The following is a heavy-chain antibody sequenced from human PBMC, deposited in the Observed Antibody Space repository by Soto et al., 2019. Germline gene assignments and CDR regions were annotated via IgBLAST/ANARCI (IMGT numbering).Heavy chain of an antibody. CDR1: GFTFSSYA. Sequence: PGGSLRLSCAASGFTFSSYAMSWVRQAPGKGLEWVSAISGSGGSTYYADSVKGRFTISRDNSKNTLYLQMNSLRAEDTAVYYCAKWVCDDYYGSGSYYAQRYYGMDVWGQGTTVTVSS. V-gene: IGHV3-23*01. CDR3: AKWVCDDYYGSGSYYAQRYYGMDV. J-gene: IGHJ6*02. D-gene: IGHD3-10*01. CDR2: ISGSGGST.